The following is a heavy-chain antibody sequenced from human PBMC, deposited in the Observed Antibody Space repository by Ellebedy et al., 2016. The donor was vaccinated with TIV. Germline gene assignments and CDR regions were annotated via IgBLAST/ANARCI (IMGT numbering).Heavy chain of an antibody. D-gene: IGHD6-19*01. CDR1: GGSISTTYYY. CDR2: VYHSGST. V-gene: IGHV4-39*01. CDR3: AIGGAVAGIDY. J-gene: IGHJ4*02. Sequence: SETLSLXCTVSGGSISTTYYYWGWIRQPPGKGLEWIGSVYHSGSTYYSPSLKSRVTISVDTSKNQFSLKLSSVTAADTAVYYCAIGGAVAGIDYWGQGTLVIVSS.